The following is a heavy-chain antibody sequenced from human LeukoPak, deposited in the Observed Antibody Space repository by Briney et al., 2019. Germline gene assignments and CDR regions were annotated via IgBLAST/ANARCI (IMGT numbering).Heavy chain of an antibody. CDR3: AALQSDDPFDY. CDR1: GFTFNSYW. J-gene: IGHJ4*02. Sequence: GGSLRLSCAASGFTFNSYWMHWVRQAPGEGLVWVSRINGDGSSTSYADSVRGRFTISRDNAKNMLYLQMDSLRAEDTAVFYCAALQSDDPFDYWGQGTLVTVSS. D-gene: IGHD5-24*01. V-gene: IGHV3-74*01. CDR2: INGDGSST.